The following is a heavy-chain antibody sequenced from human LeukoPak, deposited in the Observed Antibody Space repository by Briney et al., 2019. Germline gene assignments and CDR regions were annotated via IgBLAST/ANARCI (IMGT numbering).Heavy chain of an antibody. J-gene: IGHJ5*02. Sequence: VASVKVPCKASGYTFIGYYLHWVRQAPGQGLEWMGWISPNSGDTKYSEKFQGRVTMTRDTSIDTAYLELTSLRSDDTAVYYCARDREHYYGSGRYSRWFDPWGQGTLVTVSS. CDR3: ARDREHYYGSGRYSRWFDP. CDR1: GYTFIGYY. D-gene: IGHD3-10*01. V-gene: IGHV1-2*02. CDR2: ISPNSGDT.